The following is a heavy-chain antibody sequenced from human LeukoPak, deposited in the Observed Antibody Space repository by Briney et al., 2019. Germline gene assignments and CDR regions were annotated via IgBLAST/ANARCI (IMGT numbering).Heavy chain of an antibody. CDR1: GFTFSSYS. D-gene: IGHD6-13*01. V-gene: IGHV3-23*01. Sequence: GGSLRLSCAASGFTFSSYSMNWVRQAPGKGLEWVSVISRGGDDIYYADSVKGRFTISRDNSKNTLYLQMNSLRAEDTAVYYCAKDESIYSSSWSNFDYWGQGTLVTVSS. CDR2: ISRGGDDI. CDR3: AKDESIYSSSWSNFDY. J-gene: IGHJ4*02.